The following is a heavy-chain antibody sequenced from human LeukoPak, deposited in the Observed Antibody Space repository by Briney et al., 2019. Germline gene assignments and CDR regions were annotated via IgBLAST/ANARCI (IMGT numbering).Heavy chain of an antibody. CDR2: IYYSGTA. Sequence: PSETLSLTCTVSGTSISSSAYYWGWIRQVPGKGLEWIGSIYYSGTAYYNPSLESRVTISEDTSRSRFFLMLTSVTAADTAVYYCARQASDYYYYYMDVWGQGTTVIVAS. CDR1: GTSISSSAYY. J-gene: IGHJ6*03. CDR3: ARQASDYYYYYMDV. V-gene: IGHV4-39*01.